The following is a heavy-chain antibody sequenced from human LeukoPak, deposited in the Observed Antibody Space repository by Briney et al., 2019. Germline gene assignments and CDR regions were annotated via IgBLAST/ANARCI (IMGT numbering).Heavy chain of an antibody. J-gene: IGHJ5*02. CDR3: ARGRWVAAAGTPTNWFDP. CDR1: GGSISSYY. CDR2: MYYSGST. V-gene: IGHV4-59*01. D-gene: IGHD6-13*01. Sequence: KPSETLSLTCTVSGGSISSYYWSWIGQPPGKGLEWIGYMYYSGSTNYNPSLKSRVTISVDTSKNQFSLKLSSVTAADTAVYYCARGRWVAAAGTPTNWFDPWGQGTLVTVSS.